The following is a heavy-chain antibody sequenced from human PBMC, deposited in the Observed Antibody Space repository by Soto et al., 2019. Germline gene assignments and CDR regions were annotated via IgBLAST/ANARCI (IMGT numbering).Heavy chain of an antibody. CDR1: GFTFSSYA. D-gene: IGHD3-10*01. J-gene: IGHJ6*02. V-gene: IGHV3-23*01. CDR2: ISGSGGST. Sequence: GGSLRLSCAASGFTFSSYAMSWVRQAPGKGLEWVSAISGSGGSTYYADSVKGRFTISRDNSKNTLYLQMNSLRAEDTAVYYCAKHLYGSGSYYDIPPPGYYYYGMDVWGQGTTVTVSS. CDR3: AKHLYGSGSYYDIPPPGYYYYGMDV.